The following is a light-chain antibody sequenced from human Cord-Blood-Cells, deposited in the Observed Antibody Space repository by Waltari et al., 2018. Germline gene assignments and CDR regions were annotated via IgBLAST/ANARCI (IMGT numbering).Light chain of an antibody. CDR1: SSDVGGYNY. J-gene: IGLJ2*01. V-gene: IGLV2-8*01. Sequence: QSALTQPPSPSGSPGQSVTISCTGTSSDVGGYNYVSWYQQHPGKAPTLMMYEVSKRPSSVPDHFSCSKSGNTASLPVSWLQAEDEAAYYCSSYAGSNNVVFGGGTKLTVL. CDR2: EVS. CDR3: SSYAGSNNVV.